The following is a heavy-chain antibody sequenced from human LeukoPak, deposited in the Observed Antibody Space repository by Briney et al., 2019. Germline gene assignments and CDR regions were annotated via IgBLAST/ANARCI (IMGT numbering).Heavy chain of an antibody. Sequence: GSLRLSCEVSGFTFSSYWMNWVRQPPGKGLEWIGEIYHSGSTNYNPSLKSRVTISVDRSKNQFSLKLSSVTAADTAVYYCARERFLTFDYWGQGTLVTVSS. J-gene: IGHJ4*02. CDR1: GFTFSSYW. CDR3: ARERFLTFDY. CDR2: IYHSGST. V-gene: IGHV4-4*02. D-gene: IGHD3-3*01.